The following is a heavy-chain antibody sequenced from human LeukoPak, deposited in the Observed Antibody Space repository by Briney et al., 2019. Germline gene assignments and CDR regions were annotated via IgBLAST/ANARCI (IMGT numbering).Heavy chain of an antibody. J-gene: IGHJ4*02. V-gene: IGHV3-9*01. CDR3: AKENWLYYFDY. CDR2: ISWNSGNI. CDR1: GFTFDEYA. D-gene: IGHD3-9*01. Sequence: GGSLRLSCASYGFTFDEYAMHWVRQAPGKGLEWVSSISWNSGNIGYADSVKGRFTISRDNAKNSLYLQMNSLRTEDTALYYCAKENWLYYFDYWGQGTLVTVSS.